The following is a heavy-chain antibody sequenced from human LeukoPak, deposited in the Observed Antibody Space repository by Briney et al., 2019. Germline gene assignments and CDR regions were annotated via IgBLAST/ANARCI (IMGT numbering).Heavy chain of an antibody. Sequence: SETLSLTSSVSGGSVSSVYWSWIRQPPGNGLEWIGNTYNIGSTNDNHSHNSRTTISVDTSQSHLCLKLSSVTAADTAVYYCARVEGATGSSDYWGQGALGTVSS. CDR3: ARVEGATGSSDY. CDR1: GGSVSSVY. J-gene: IGHJ4*02. D-gene: IGHD1-26*01. CDR2: TYNIGST. V-gene: IGHV4-59*02.